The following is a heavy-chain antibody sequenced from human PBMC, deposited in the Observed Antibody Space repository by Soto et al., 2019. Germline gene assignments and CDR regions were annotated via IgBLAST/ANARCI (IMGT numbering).Heavy chain of an antibody. CDR1: GFTFTSYA. D-gene: IGHD3-22*01. V-gene: IGHV1-3*01. Sequence: QVQLVQSGAGVNKPGGSVKVSCKASGFTFTSYAMHWVRRAPGQRLAWMGWINAGNGNTKYSQKFQGRITITRDTSASTDYIEISSLRSEDRAVYYCARDVIGGYYYFIDVWGKGTTVTGSS. J-gene: IGHJ6*03. CDR2: INAGNGNT. CDR3: ARDVIGGYYYFIDV.